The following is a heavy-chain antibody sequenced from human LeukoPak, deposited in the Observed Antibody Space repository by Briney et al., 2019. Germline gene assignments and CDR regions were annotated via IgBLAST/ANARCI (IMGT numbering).Heavy chain of an antibody. CDR3: ARDLAV. Sequence: PWGSLRLSCAASGFTFSSYAMHWVRQAPGKGLEWVAVISYDGSNKYYADSVKGRFTISRDNSKNTLYLQMNSLRAEDTAVYYRARDLAVWGQGTLVTVSS. V-gene: IGHV3-30*04. CDR2: ISYDGSNK. CDR1: GFTFSSYA. J-gene: IGHJ4*02.